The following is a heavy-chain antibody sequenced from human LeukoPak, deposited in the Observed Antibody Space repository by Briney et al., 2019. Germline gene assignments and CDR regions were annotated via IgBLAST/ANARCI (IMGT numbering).Heavy chain of an antibody. CDR3: ARDAIDSSGFDFDY. D-gene: IGHD3-22*01. J-gene: IGHJ4*02. CDR2: IYSGGST. CDR1: GFTVSSNY. Sequence: GGSLRLSCAASGFTVSSNYMSWVRQAPGKGLEWVSVIYSGGSTYYADSVKGRFTISRDNSKNTLYLQMNSLRAEDTAVYYCARDAIDSSGFDFDYWGQGTLVTVSS. V-gene: IGHV3-66*01.